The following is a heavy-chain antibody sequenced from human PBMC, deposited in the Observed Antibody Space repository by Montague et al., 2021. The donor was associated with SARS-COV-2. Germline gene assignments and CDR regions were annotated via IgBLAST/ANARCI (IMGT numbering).Heavy chain of an antibody. Sequence: TLSLTCTVSGDSTNSGSYYWSWLRQPAGKGLEWIGRGYRSGATNYHPPLESRISISIDTSKNQIPLRLTSVTAADTGVYYCGRGLVGFAGHWLWGQGTMVTVS. D-gene: IGHD1-26*01. CDR1: GDSTNSGSYY. CDR3: GRGLVGFAGHWL. CDR2: GYRSGAT. J-gene: IGHJ3*01. V-gene: IGHV4-61*02.